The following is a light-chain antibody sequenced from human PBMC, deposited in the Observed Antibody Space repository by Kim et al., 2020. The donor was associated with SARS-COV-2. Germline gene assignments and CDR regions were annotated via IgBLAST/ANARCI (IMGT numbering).Light chain of an antibody. CDR1: QSVTSNY. Sequence: EIVLTQSPGTLSLSSGERATLSCRASQSVTSNYLAWYQQKPGQAPRLLIYGASRRATGIPDRFSGSGSGTDFTLTISRLEPEDFAVYYCQHYGSSTNTFGQGTKLEI. J-gene: IGKJ2*01. CDR2: GAS. CDR3: QHYGSSTNT. V-gene: IGKV3-20*01.